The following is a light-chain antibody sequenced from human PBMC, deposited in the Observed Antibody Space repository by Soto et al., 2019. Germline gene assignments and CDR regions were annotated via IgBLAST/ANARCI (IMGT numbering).Light chain of an antibody. CDR3: CSYTDSYILVI. V-gene: IGLV2-11*01. CDR2: DVS. CDR1: SSDVGAYNY. J-gene: IGLJ2*01. Sequence: QSALTQPRSVSGSPGQSVTISCTGTSSDVGAYNYASWYQQHPGKAPKLMIYDVSKRPSGVPDRFSGSKSDNTASLTISGLQAEDEADYYCCSYTDSYILVIFGGGTKLTVL.